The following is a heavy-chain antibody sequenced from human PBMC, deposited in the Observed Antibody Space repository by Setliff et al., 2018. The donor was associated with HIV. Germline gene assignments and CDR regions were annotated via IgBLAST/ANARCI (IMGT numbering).Heavy chain of an antibody. CDR2: INVNSGDT. D-gene: IGHD3-22*01. J-gene: IGHJ5*02. CDR3: ARGRIHDSSDYIGNWFDP. CDR1: GYTFAGYY. Sequence: ASVKVSCKASGYTFAGYYIHWVRQAPGEGLEWMGCINVNSGDTNYAQKFQGRVIVTRDTSSSTAYMELRSLRPDDTAVYFCARGRIHDSSDYIGNWFDPWGQGTLVTVSS. V-gene: IGHV1-2*02.